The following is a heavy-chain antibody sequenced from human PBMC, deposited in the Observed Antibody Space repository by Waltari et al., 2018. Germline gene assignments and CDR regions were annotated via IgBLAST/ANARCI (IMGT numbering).Heavy chain of an antibody. D-gene: IGHD6-13*01. CDR2: IYHSGST. J-gene: IGHJ3*02. CDR3: ARDKGSSWYSDAFDI. Sequence: QVQLQESGPGLVKPSETLSLTCTVSGYSISSGYYWGWIRQPPGKGLGWIGSIYHSGSTYYNPSLKSRVTISVDTSKNQCSLKLSAVTAADTAVYYCARDKGSSWYSDAFDIWGQGTMVTVSS. V-gene: IGHV4-38-2*02. CDR1: GYSISSGYY.